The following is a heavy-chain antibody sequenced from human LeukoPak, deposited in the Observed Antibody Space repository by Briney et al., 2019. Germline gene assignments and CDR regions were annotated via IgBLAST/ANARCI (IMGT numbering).Heavy chain of an antibody. J-gene: IGHJ3*02. Sequence: SETLSFTCAVYGGSFSGYYWSWIRQPPGKGLEWIGEINHSGITNYNPSLKSRVSISVDTSKNQFSLKLTSVTAADTAEYYCARGSLLEIVVTYSSSRSGFAFDIWGRGTMVTVSS. CDR2: INHSGIT. V-gene: IGHV4-34*01. D-gene: IGHD5-12*01. CDR1: GGSFSGYY. CDR3: ARGSLLEIVVTYSSSRSGFAFDI.